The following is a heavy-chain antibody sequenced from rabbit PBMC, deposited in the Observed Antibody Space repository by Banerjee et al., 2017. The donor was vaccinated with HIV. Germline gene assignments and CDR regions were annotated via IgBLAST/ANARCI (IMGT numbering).Heavy chain of an antibody. Sequence: QEQLVESGGGLVQPEGSLTLTCTASGFSFSSSYYMCWVRQAPGKGLEWTACIYVGNIGSAYYASWAKGRFTISKTSSTMVTLQMTSLTAADTATYFCARDANDYYVYFVLWGPGTLVTVS. CDR3: ARDANDYYVYFVL. J-gene: IGHJ4*01. CDR2: IYVGNIGSA. D-gene: IGHD1-1*01. CDR1: GFSFSSSYY. V-gene: IGHV1S45*01.